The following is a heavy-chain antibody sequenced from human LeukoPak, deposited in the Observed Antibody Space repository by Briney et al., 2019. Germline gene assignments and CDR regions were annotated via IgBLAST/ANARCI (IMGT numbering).Heavy chain of an antibody. CDR3: ARDRRMVYAPYFDY. CDR1: GYTFTSYG. J-gene: IGHJ4*02. Sequence: ASVKVSCKASGYTFTSYGISWVRQAPGQGLEWVGWISAYNGNTNYAQKLQGRVTMTTDTSTSTAYMELRSLRSDDTAVYYCARDRRMVYAPYFDYWGQGTLVTVSS. CDR2: ISAYNGNT. V-gene: IGHV1-18*01. D-gene: IGHD2-8*01.